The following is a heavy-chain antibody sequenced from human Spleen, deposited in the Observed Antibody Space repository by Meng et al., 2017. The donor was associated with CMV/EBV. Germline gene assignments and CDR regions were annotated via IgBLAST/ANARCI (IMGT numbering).Heavy chain of an antibody. J-gene: IGHJ2*01. CDR2: IYYSEST. V-gene: IGHV4-30-4*07. Sequence: HVDLPQSGPEPVTPAHAVSLTLPASGCTSSSGDYSGNWIRRPPGKGLEWIGYIYYSESTYYNPSLKSRVTISVDTSTIQFSLKLSSVTAADTAVYYCARDKVGYFDLWGRGTLVTVSS. CDR3: ARDKVGYFDL. CDR1: GCTSSSGDYS.